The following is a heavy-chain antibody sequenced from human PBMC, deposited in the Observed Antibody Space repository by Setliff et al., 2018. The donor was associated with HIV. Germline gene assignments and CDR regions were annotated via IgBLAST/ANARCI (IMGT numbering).Heavy chain of an antibody. CDR3: ARIYNYVWGTYRNFDY. J-gene: IGHJ4*02. CDR1: GFTLSSYA. Sequence: GGSLRLSCSASGFTLSSYAMHWVRQAPGKGLEWVSYISSSSSTIYYADSVKGRFTISRDNAKNTLYLQMNSLRAEDTAVYYCARIYNYVWGTYRNFDYWGQGTLVTVSS. V-gene: IGHV3-48*01. CDR2: ISSSSSTI. D-gene: IGHD3-16*02.